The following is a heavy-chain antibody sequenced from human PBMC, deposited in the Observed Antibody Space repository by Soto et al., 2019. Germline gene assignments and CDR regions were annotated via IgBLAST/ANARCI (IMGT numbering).Heavy chain of an antibody. CDR2: ISYDGSNK. J-gene: IGHJ4*02. D-gene: IGHD6-13*01. CDR1: GFTFSSYA. V-gene: IGHV3-30-3*01. CDR3: ARDGIAAAGSLDY. Sequence: QVQLVESGGGVVQPGRSLRLSCAASGFTFSSYAMHWVRQAPGKGLEWVAVISYDGSNKYYADSVKGRFTISRDNSKNTLYLQMNSLRAEDTAVYYCARDGIAAAGSLDYWGQGTLVTVSS.